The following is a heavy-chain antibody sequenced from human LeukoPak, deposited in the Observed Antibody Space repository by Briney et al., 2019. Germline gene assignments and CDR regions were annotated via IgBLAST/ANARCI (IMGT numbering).Heavy chain of an antibody. CDR1: GFTFSSYG. J-gene: IGHJ5*02. D-gene: IGHD2-2*01. Sequence: GGSLRLSCAASGFTFSSYGMHWVRQAPGKGLEWVAVISYDGSNKYYADSVKGRLTISRDNSKNTLYLQMNSLRGEDTAVYYCAKLTRGYCSSTACPNWFDPWGQGTLVTVSS. V-gene: IGHV3-30*18. CDR2: ISYDGSNK. CDR3: AKLTRGYCSSTACPNWFDP.